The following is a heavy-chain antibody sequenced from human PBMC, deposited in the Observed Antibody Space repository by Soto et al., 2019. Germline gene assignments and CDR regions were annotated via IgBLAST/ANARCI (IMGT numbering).Heavy chain of an antibody. J-gene: IGHJ3*02. V-gene: IGHV1-58*01. D-gene: IGHD3-22*01. Sequence: QMQLVQSGPEVKKPGTSVKVSCKASGFTFTSSAVQWVRQARGQRLEWIGWIDVGSGNTNYAQKFQERVTITRDMATTKAYMELRSLRSEDTAVYYCAAESYYYDSSGYYQDAFDIWGQGTMVTVSS. CDR2: IDVGSGNT. CDR1: GFTFTSSA. CDR3: AAESYYYDSSGYYQDAFDI.